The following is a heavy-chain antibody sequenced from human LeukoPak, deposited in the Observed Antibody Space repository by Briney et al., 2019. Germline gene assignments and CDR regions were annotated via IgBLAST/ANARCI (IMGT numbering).Heavy chain of an antibody. CDR1: GGSFSGYY. CDR2: INHSGST. CDR3: ARGDSGSYYHYYYYMDV. J-gene: IGHJ6*03. Sequence: SETLSLTCAVYGGSFSGYYWSWIRQPPGKGLEWIGEINHSGSTNYNPSLKSRVTISVDTSKNQFSLKLSSVTAADTAVYYCARGDSGSYYHYYYYMDVWGKGTTVTVSS. D-gene: IGHD1-26*01. V-gene: IGHV4-34*01.